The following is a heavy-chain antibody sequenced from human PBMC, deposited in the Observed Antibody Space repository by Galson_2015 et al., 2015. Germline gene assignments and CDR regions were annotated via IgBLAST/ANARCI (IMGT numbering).Heavy chain of an antibody. Sequence: SLRLSCAASGFTFSGSAMHWVRQASGKGLEWVGRIRSKANSYATAYAASVKGRFTISRDDSKNTAYLQMNSLKTEDTAVYYCTRMHYYDSSDYNWFDPWGQGTLVTVSS. J-gene: IGHJ5*02. D-gene: IGHD3-22*01. CDR2: IRSKANSYAT. V-gene: IGHV3-73*01. CDR1: GFTFSGSA. CDR3: TRMHYYDSSDYNWFDP.